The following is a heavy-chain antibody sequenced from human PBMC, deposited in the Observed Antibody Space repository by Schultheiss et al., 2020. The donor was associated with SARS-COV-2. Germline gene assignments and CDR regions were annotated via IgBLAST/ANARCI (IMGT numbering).Heavy chain of an antibody. CDR2: ISGSGGST. V-gene: IGHV3-23*01. J-gene: IGHJ5*02. CDR3: AKDLFGEQLGRNWFDP. D-gene: IGHD3-10*01. CDR1: GFTFSSYA. Sequence: GSLKISCAASGFTFSSYAMSWVRQAPGKGLEWVSAISGSGGSTYYADSVKGRFTISRDNSKNTLYLQMNSLRAEDTAVYYCAKDLFGEQLGRNWFDPWGQGTLVTVSS.